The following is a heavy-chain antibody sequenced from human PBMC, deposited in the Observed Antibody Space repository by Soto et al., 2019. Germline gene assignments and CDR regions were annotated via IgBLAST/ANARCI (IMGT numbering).Heavy chain of an antibody. CDR1: GFSLSTSAVG. CDR3: AHRHGYGELRL. CDR2: IYWDDDK. D-gene: IGHD4-17*01. J-gene: IGHJ1*01. V-gene: IGHV2-5*02. Sequence: QITLKESGPTLVKPTQTLTLTCTFSGFSLSTSAVGVGWIRQPPGKALEWLALIYWDDDKRYSPSLKSRLTITKDTSKNQVVLTMTTMDPVDTATYYCAHRHGYGELRLWGQGTLVTVSS.